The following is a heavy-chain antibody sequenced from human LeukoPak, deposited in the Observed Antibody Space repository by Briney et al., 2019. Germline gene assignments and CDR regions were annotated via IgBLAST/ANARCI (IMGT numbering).Heavy chain of an antibody. Sequence: GGSLRLPCAASGLTFSRYSMHWVRQAPGKGLEWVSSVSSSEDYIYYADSVKGRFTISRDNAENSLYLQMNSLKAEDTAVYYCATPANDYGDRDWYFDLWGRGTLVTVSS. J-gene: IGHJ2*01. CDR3: ATPANDYGDRDWYFDL. CDR1: GLTFSRYS. CDR2: VSSSEDYI. V-gene: IGHV3-21*01. D-gene: IGHD4-17*01.